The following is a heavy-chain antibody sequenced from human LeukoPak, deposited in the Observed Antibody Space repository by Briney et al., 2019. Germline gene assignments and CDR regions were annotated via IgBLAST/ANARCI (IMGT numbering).Heavy chain of an antibody. J-gene: IGHJ4*02. Sequence: GGPLRLSCVASGFTFRSYSMNWVRQAPGKGLEWVSSISSRSSYIYYVDSVKGRFTISRDNAKNSLYLQMNSLRAEDTAVYYCARGRGFTLIDYWGQGTLVTVSS. D-gene: IGHD5-12*01. CDR3: ARGRGFTLIDY. CDR2: ISSRSSYI. V-gene: IGHV3-21*01. CDR1: GFTFRSYS.